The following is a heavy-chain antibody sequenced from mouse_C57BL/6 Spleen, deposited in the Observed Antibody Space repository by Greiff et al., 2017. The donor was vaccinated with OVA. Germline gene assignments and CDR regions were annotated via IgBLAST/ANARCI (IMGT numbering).Heavy chain of an antibody. Sequence: VQLQQSGAELVRPGSSVKLSCKASGYTFTSYWMHWVKQRPIQGLEWIGNIDPSDSETHYNQKFKDKATLTVDKSSSTAYMQLSSLTSEDSAVYYCARDDDLYYFDYWGQGTTLTVSS. J-gene: IGHJ2*01. CDR1: GYTFTSYW. CDR2: IDPSDSET. D-gene: IGHD2-3*01. CDR3: ARDDDLYYFDY. V-gene: IGHV1-52*01.